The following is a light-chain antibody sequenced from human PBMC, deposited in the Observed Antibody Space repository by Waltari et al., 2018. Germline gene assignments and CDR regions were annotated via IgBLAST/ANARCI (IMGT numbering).Light chain of an antibody. Sequence: QSALTQPASVSGSPGQSITISCTGTSSDVGGYNYVSWYQQHPGKAPKLMIYDVSNRPSGVSNLFSASKSGNTASLTISGLQAEDEADYYCSSYTSSSTVVFGGGTKLTVL. CDR1: SSDVGGYNY. CDR3: SSYTSSSTVV. CDR2: DVS. J-gene: IGLJ2*01. V-gene: IGLV2-14*03.